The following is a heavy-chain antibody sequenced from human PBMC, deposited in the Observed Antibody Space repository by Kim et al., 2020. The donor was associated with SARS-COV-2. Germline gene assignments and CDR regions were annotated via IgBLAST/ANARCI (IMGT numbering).Heavy chain of an antibody. Sequence: GGSLRLSCAATGFTFSSYAMSWVRQAPGKGLEWVSAISGSGANTYYADSVRGRFTISRDKSKNTLYLQMNSLRAEDTAVYYWAKSLGFGEHFYYDYGMDVWGQGTAVIVSS. D-gene: IGHD3-10*01. CDR1: GFTFSSYA. V-gene: IGHV3-23*01. CDR2: ISGSGANT. CDR3: AKSLGFGEHFYYDYGMDV. J-gene: IGHJ6*02.